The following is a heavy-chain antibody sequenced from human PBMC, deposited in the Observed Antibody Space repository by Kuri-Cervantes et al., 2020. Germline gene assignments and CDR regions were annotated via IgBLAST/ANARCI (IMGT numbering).Heavy chain of an antibody. J-gene: IGHJ4*02. D-gene: IGHD6-19*01. CDR1: RFTVSSNY. V-gene: IGHV3-66*04. CDR3: ARLSSGWHPDY. CDR2: IYSGGST. Sequence: GGSLRLSCAASRFTVSSNYMSWVRQAPGKGLEWVSVIYSGGSTYYADSVKGRFTISRDNSKNTLYLQMNSLRAEDTAVYYCARLSSGWHPDYWGQGTLVTVSS.